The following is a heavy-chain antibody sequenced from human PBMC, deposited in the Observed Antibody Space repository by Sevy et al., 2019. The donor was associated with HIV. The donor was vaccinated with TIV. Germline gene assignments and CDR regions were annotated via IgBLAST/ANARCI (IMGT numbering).Heavy chain of an antibody. D-gene: IGHD3-22*01. CDR3: AKAGYYYDSSGYNCFDP. V-gene: IGHV3-74*01. Sequence: GGSLRLSCTASGFISSPYWMHWVRQAPGKGLVWVSRINPDGSITSYADAVKGRFTISRDNAKNTLYLQMNSLRAEYTAVYYCAKAGYYYDSSGYNCFDPWGQGTLVTVSS. J-gene: IGHJ5*02. CDR1: GFISSPYW. CDR2: INPDGSIT.